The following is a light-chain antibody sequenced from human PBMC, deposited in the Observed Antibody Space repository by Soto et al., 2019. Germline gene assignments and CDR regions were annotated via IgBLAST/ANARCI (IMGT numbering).Light chain of an antibody. CDR2: ENN. CDR1: SSNIGNNY. Sequence: QSVLTQPHSVSAAPGQKVTISCSGFSSNIGNNYVSWYQQVPGTAPKLLIYENNKRPSGIPDRFSGSKSGTSATLDITGLQTGDEADYYCGTWDSSLSAGVFGGGTKLTVL. CDR3: GTWDSSLSAGV. J-gene: IGLJ2*01. V-gene: IGLV1-51*01.